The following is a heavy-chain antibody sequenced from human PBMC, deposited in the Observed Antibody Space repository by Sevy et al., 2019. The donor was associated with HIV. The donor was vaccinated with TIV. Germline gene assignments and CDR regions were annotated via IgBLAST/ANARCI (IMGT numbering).Heavy chain of an antibody. D-gene: IGHD6-6*01. Sequence: GGSLRLSCAASGFTFSDYYMSWIRLAPGKGLEWVSYISSSGSTIDYADSEKGRFTISRDNAKNSLYLQMNSLRAEDTAVYYCARDDGIRRAGAIAARPYYYYGMDVWGQGTTVTVSS. CDR1: GFTFSDYY. V-gene: IGHV3-11*01. J-gene: IGHJ6*02. CDR3: ARDDGIRRAGAIAARPYYYYGMDV. CDR2: ISSSGSTI.